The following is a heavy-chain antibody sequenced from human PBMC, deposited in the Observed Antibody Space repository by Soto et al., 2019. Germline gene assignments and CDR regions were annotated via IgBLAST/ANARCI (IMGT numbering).Heavy chain of an antibody. Sequence: QVQLQESGPGLVKPSETLSLTCTVSGGSISSYYWSWIRQPPGKGLEWIGYIYYSGSTNYNPSLKSRVTISVDTSKNQFSLKLSSVTAADTAVYYCARERPYYYGSGMIDYWGQGTLVTVSS. CDR1: GGSISSYY. CDR2: IYYSGST. CDR3: ARERPYYYGSGMIDY. D-gene: IGHD3-10*01. J-gene: IGHJ4*02. V-gene: IGHV4-59*01.